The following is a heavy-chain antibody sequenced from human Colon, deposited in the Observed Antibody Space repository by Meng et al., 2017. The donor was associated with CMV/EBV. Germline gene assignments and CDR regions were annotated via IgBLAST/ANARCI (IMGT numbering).Heavy chain of an antibody. CDR2: ISDHNGNT. D-gene: IGHD2-8*01. J-gene: IGHJ5*02. CDR3: ARDLTGYCSNSTCYIGWFDA. V-gene: IGHV1-18*01. CDR1: G. Sequence: GIAWVRQAPGQGLEWMGWISDHNGNTNYAQKFQGRVTVTTDTSTGTVYMELGSLRSDDTAVYYCARDLTGYCSNSTCYIGWFDAWGQGTLVTVSS.